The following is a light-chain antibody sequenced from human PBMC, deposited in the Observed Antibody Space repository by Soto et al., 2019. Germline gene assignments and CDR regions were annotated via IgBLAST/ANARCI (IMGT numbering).Light chain of an antibody. CDR1: QSVLHSSNNKNS. J-gene: IGKJ2*01. CDR3: QQHYFIPYN. Sequence: DIVMTQSPDSLAVSLGERATINCKFSQSVLHSSNNKNSLGWYQQKPGQPPKLLIDWASMRESGVPARFSGSGSGTDFTLTISSLQIEDVDVYYCQQHYFIPYNFGKGTKLEIK. CDR2: WAS. V-gene: IGKV4-1*01.